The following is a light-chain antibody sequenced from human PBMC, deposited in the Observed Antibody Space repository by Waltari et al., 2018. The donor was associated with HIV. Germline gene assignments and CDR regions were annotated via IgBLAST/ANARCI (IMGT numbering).Light chain of an antibody. CDR1: SSNIGNNH. V-gene: IGLV1-47*01. Sequence: QSVLTQPPSASGTPGQRVTISCSGGSSNIGNNHVYWYQQFPRTAPKLVIYRNNQRPAGVPDRFAGSRSGTSAALVSSGLRSEDEADYYCAAWDDSLSGVFGGGTKVTVL. CDR3: AAWDDSLSGV. J-gene: IGLJ2*01. CDR2: RNN.